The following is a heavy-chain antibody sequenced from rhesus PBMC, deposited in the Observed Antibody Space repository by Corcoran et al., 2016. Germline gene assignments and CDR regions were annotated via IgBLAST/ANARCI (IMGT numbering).Heavy chain of an antibody. V-gene: IGHV4-73*01. CDR3: ARDWGGPIHRFDV. CDR2: IDGNSANT. D-gene: IGHD3-34*01. J-gene: IGHJ5-1*01. CDR1: GGSISGYY. Sequence: QVKLQQWGEGLVKPSETLSLTCAVYGGSISGYYWSWIRQPTGKGLEWIGNIDGNSANTNCNPTLKDRVTISKDTTKHQFSLKVSSVTAADTAVYCCARDWGGPIHRFDVWGPGVLVTVSS.